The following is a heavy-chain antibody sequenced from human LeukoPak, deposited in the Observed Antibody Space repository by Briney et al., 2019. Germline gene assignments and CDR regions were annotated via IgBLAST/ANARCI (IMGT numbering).Heavy chain of an antibody. CDR2: ISYIGST. CDR1: GGSFSSHY. CDR3: ARGPTTVTKGLDI. Sequence: SETLSLTCTVSGGSFSSHYWSWIRQPPGKGLEWIGYISYIGSTNYNPSLKSRVTISVDTSKNQFSLKLSSVTAADTAVYYCARGPTTVTKGLDIWGQGTMVTVSS. V-gene: IGHV4-59*11. D-gene: IGHD4-17*01. J-gene: IGHJ3*02.